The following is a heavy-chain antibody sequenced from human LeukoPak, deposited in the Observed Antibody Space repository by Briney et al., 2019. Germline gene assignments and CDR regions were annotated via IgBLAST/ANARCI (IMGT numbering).Heavy chain of an antibody. V-gene: IGHV4-59*01. CDR1: GGSISSYY. D-gene: IGHD3-22*01. J-gene: IGHJ4*02. CDR3: ARDRSSGYRGSFDY. Sequence: PSETLSLTCTVSGGSISSYYWSWIRQPPGKELEWIGYIYYSGSTKYNPSLNSRVTISVDRSKNQFSLNLNSVTAADTAVYYCARDRSSGYRGSFDYWGQGTLVTVSS. CDR2: IYYSGST.